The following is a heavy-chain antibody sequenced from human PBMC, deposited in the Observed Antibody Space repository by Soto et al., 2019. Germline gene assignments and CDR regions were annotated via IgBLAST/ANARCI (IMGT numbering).Heavy chain of an antibody. CDR3: ARAPGGYDYPGY. CDR2: MNPNSGNT. CDR1: GYTFTSYD. D-gene: IGHD5-12*01. V-gene: IGHV1-8*01. J-gene: IGHJ4*02. Sequence: QVQLVQSGAEVKKPGASVKVSCKASGYTFTSYDINWVRQATGQGLEWMGWMNPNSGNTGHAQKFQGRVTMTRNTSISTAYMELRSLRSEDTAVYYGARAPGGYDYPGYWGQGTLVTVSS.